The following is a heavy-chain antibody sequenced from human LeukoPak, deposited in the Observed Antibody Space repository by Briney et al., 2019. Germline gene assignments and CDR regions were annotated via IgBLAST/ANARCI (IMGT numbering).Heavy chain of an antibody. CDR2: INPNSGGT. V-gene: IGHV1-2*02. CDR3: ARDSAAVMGYYMDV. CDR1: GYTFTGNY. D-gene: IGHD3-16*01. Sequence: GASVKVSCKASGYTFTGNYMHWVRQAPGQGLEWMGWINPNSGGTDYAQKLQGRVTMTTDTSTSTAYMELRSLRSDDTAVYYCARDSAAVMGYYMDVWGKGTTVTVSS. J-gene: IGHJ6*03.